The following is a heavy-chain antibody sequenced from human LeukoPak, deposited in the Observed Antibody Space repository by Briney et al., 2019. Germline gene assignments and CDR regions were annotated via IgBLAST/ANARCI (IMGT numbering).Heavy chain of an antibody. J-gene: IGHJ4*02. CDR1: GGSISSSSYY. Sequence: PSETLSLTCTVSGGSISSSSYYWGWIRQPPGKGLEWIGSIYYSGSTYYNPSLKSRVTISVDTSKNQFSLKLSSVTAADTAVCYCARTVVVNYFDYWGQGTLVTVSS. D-gene: IGHD3-22*01. V-gene: IGHV4-39*01. CDR2: IYYSGST. CDR3: ARTVVVNYFDY.